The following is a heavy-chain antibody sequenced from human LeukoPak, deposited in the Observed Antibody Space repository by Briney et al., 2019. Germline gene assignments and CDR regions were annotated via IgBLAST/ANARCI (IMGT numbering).Heavy chain of an antibody. CDR3: AREVKGSYYYYYGMDV. Sequence: ASVKVSCKASGYTFTGYDINWVRQATGQGLEWMGWMNPNSGNTGYAQKFQGRVTMTRNTSISTAYMELSSLRSEDTAVYYCAREVKGSYYYYYGMDVWGQGTTVTVSS. CDR2: MNPNSGNT. J-gene: IGHJ6*02. D-gene: IGHD2-21*01. V-gene: IGHV1-8*01. CDR1: GYTFTGYD.